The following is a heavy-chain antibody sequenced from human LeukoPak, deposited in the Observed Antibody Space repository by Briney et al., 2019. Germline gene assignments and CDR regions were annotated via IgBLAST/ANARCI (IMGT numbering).Heavy chain of an antibody. CDR1: GFSFTSYP. V-gene: IGHV3-30*04. CDR2: ISHNGIND. D-gene: IGHD1-14*01. J-gene: IGHJ4*02. Sequence: GGSLRLSCAASGFSFTSYPMHWVRQAPGKGLDWVALISHNGINDYYADSVKGRFTISRDNSNNTLHLQMNSLRVEDTAIYYCARGSGKGSTLPVVPIPPGTHWGQGTVVTVSS. CDR3: ARGSGKGSTLPVVPIPPGTH.